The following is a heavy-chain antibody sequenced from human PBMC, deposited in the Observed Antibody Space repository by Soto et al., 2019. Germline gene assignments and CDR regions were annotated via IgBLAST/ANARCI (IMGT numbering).Heavy chain of an antibody. V-gene: IGHV3-23*01. J-gene: IGHJ4*02. D-gene: IGHD1-20*01. CDR1: GFTFSSYA. CDR2: VSGSGGST. CDR3: AKPPDYNWNDY. Sequence: EVQLLESGGGLVQPGGSLRLSCAGSGFTFSSYAMSWVRQAPGKGLEWISAVSGSGGSTYYADSLKGRFTISRDNSKDTLYLQTNNLRAEDTAVYYCAKPPDYNWNDYWGQGTLVTVSS.